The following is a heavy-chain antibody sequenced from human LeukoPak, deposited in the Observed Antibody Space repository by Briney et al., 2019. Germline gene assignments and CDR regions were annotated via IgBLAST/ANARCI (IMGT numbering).Heavy chain of an antibody. V-gene: IGHV3-48*03. CDR3: AREDSSGLDY. Sequence: GGSLRLSCAASGFTFSIYEMNWVRQAPGKGLEWVSSSSGSTIYYADSVKGRFTISRDNAKNSLYLQMNSLRAEDTAIYYCAREDSSGLDYWGQGTLVTVSS. D-gene: IGHD6-19*01. CDR1: GFTFSIYE. J-gene: IGHJ4*02. CDR2: SSSGSTI.